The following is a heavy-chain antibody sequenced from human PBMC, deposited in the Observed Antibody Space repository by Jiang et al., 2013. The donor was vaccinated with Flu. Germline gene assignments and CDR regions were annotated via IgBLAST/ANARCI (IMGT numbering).Heavy chain of an antibody. CDR2: VNTNTGNP. J-gene: IGHJ6*04. CDR3: ARGVRGYYYYGMDV. CDR1: GYTFTSYA. Sequence: QSGSELKKPGASVKVSCKASGYTFTSYAMNWVRQAPGQGLEWMGWVNTNTGNPTYAQGFTGRFVFSLDTSVSTAYLQICSLKAEDTAVYYCARGVRGYYYYGMDVWGKGATVTVSS. D-gene: IGHD3-16*01. V-gene: IGHV7-4-1*01.